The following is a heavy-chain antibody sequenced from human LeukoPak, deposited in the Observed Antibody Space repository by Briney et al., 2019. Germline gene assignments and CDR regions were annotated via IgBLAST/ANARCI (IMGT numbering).Heavy chain of an antibody. Sequence: PGGSLRLSCAASGFTFSSYWMHWVRQVPGKGLVWVSRINFDGSSTTYADSVKGRFTISRDNAKNTLYLQVSSLRAEETAVYFCARGYINYVDYWGQGTLVTVSS. CDR3: ARGYINYVDY. J-gene: IGHJ4*02. V-gene: IGHV3-74*01. D-gene: IGHD5-24*01. CDR1: GFTFSSYW. CDR2: INFDGSST.